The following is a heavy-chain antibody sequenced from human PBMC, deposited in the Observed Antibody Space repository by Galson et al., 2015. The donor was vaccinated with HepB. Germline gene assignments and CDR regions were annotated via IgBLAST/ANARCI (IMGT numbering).Heavy chain of an antibody. J-gene: IGHJ4*02. CDR1: GFTLKTYW. CDR3: ARGWYHFDN. CDR2: CNGDGSST. V-gene: IGHV3-74*01. Sequence: SLRLSCAASGFTLKTYWMHWVRQAPGKGLVWVPRCNGDGSSTNYADSVRGRSTISRDNAKKMLYLQMNSLRAEDTAVYFCARGWYHFDNWGQGTLVSVSA. D-gene: IGHD6-13*01.